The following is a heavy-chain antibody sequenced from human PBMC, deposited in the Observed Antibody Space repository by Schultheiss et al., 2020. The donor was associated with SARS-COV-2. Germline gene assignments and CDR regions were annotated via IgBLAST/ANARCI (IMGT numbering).Heavy chain of an antibody. J-gene: IGHJ4*02. CDR1: GFTFSSYA. V-gene: IGHV3-23*01. Sequence: GESLKISCAASGFTFSSYAMSWVRQAPGKGLEWVSAISGSGGSTYYADSVKGRFTISRDNSKNTLYLQMNSLRAEDTAVYYCAKGRGIAAAGHLDYWGQGTLVTVSS. CDR2: ISGSGGST. D-gene: IGHD6-13*01. CDR3: AKGRGIAAAGHLDY.